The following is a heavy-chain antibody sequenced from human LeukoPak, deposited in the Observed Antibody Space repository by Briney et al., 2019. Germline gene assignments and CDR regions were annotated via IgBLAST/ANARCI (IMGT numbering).Heavy chain of an antibody. CDR2: VKSDGSNP. D-gene: IGHD3-10*01. CDR1: RFSSSNYW. J-gene: IGHJ4*02. V-gene: IGHV3-74*01. Sequence: GGSLRLSCAASRFSSSNYWMHWVRQAPGKGLVWVSRVKSDGSNPSYADSVKGRFTISRDNAENMLYLQMNTLGAEDTAVCYCARDIVSGSGSLDYWGQGTLVTVSS. CDR3: ARDIVSGSGSLDY.